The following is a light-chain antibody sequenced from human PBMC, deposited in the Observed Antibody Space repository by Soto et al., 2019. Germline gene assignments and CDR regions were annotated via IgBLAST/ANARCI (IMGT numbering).Light chain of an antibody. CDR2: ATS. V-gene: IGKV3-20*01. J-gene: IGKJ1*01. Sequence: EIVLTQSPGTLSLFPGERATFSCRTSQSISATYLAWYQQKPGQAPRLLIYATSSRATGIPDRFSGSGSRTGFTLTISRLEPDDSAVYYCQQYASLPRTFGQGTKVEI. CDR1: QSISATY. CDR3: QQYASLPRT.